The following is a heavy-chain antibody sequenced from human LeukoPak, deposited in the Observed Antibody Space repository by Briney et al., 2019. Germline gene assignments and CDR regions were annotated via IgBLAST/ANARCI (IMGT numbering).Heavy chain of an antibody. J-gene: IGHJ6*03. CDR2: ISSSGSTI. CDR1: GFTFSSYE. V-gene: IGHV3-48*03. D-gene: IGHD4-17*01. Sequence: GGSLRLSCAASGFTFSSYEMNWVRQAPGKGLEWVSHISSSGSTIYYADSVKGRFTISRDNAKNSLYLQMNSLRAEDTAVYYCARDLDGDYVNHMDVWGKGTTVTVSS. CDR3: ARDLDGDYVNHMDV.